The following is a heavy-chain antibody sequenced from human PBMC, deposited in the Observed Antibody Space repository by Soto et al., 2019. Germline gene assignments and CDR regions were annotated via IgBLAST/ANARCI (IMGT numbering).Heavy chain of an antibody. CDR1: GGSVSSGSYF. V-gene: IGHV4-61*01. J-gene: IGHJ4*02. D-gene: IGHD6-19*01. CDR3: ARLSSIAVAATV. CDR2: IYYSGST. Sequence: SETLSLTCTVSGGSVSSGSYFWSWIRQPPGKGLEWIGYIYYSGSTNYNPSLKSRVTISVDTSKNQFSLKLSSVTAADTAVYYCARLSSIAVAATVWGQGTLVTVSS.